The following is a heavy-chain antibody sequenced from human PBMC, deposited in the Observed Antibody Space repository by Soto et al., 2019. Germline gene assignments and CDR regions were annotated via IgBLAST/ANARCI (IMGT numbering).Heavy chain of an antibody. CDR1: GYTFTSYA. Sequence: ASVKVSCKASGYTFTSYAMHWVRQAPGQRLEWMGWINAGNGNTKYSQKFQGRVTITKDTSASTAYMELSSLRSEDTAVYYCARDRVYCGGDCPDSYYYYGMDVWGQGTTVTVSS. V-gene: IGHV1-3*01. J-gene: IGHJ6*02. CDR2: INAGNGNT. D-gene: IGHD2-21*02. CDR3: ARDRVYCGGDCPDSYYYYGMDV.